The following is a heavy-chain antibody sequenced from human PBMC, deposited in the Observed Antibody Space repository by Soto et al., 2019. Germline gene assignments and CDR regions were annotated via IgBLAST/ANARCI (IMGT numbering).Heavy chain of an antibody. Sequence: GGFLRLSCAASGFTFSSYSMNWVRQAPGKGLEWVSCISSSSGHIYYADSVKGRFTISRDNAKNSLFLQMNSLRAEDSAVYYCARDEIYLDYYFYMDVWGKGTTVTVSS. D-gene: IGHD2-2*02. CDR3: ARDEIYLDYYFYMDV. CDR1: GFTFSSYS. J-gene: IGHJ6*03. V-gene: IGHV3-21*01. CDR2: ISSSSGHI.